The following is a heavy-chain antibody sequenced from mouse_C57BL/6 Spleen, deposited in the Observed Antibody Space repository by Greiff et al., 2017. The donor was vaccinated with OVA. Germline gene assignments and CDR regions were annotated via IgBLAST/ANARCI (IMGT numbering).Heavy chain of an antibody. CDR1: GYTFTSYW. CDR2: IDPSDSYT. Sequence: QVQLQQSGAELVRPGTSVKLSCKASGYTFTSYWMHWVKQRPGQGLEWIGVIDPSDSYTNYNQKFKGKATLTVDTSSSTAYMQLSSLTSEDSAVYYCARLGQLGCFAYWGQGTLVTVSA. CDR3: ARLGQLGCFAY. D-gene: IGHD4-1*02. V-gene: IGHV1-59*01. J-gene: IGHJ3*01.